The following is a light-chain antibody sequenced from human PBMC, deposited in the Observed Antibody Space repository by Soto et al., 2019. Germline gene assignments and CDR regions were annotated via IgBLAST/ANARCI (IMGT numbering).Light chain of an antibody. V-gene: IGKV3-15*01. Sequence: EIVMTQSPAILSVSPGERGTLSCRASQDIGTKLAWYQQKPGQAPSLLMYDVSTRASAAPARFSGSGSGSEFTLTISSLQSEDFATYYCQQYNSYPLTFGGGTKVDIK. CDR3: QQYNSYPLT. CDR2: DVS. CDR1: QDIGTK. J-gene: IGKJ4*01.